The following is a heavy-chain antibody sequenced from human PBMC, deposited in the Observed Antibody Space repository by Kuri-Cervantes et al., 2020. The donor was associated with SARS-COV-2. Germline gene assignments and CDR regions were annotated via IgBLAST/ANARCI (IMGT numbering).Heavy chain of an antibody. CDR3: ASVYXXXSPDFDY. J-gene: IGHJ4*02. CDR2: IYHSGST. V-gene: IGHV4-38-2*01. CDR1: GYXISSGYY. D-gene: IGHD1-26*01. Sequence: SETLSLXCAVSGYXISSGYYWGWIRXPPGKGLEWFGSIYHSGSTYYNXSLKSRVTISVDTSKNQFSLKLSSVTAADTAXXYCASVYXXXSPDFDYWGQGTLVTVSS.